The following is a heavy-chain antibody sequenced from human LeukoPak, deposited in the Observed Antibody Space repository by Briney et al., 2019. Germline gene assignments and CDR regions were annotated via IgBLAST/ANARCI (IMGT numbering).Heavy chain of an antibody. J-gene: IGHJ4*02. Sequence: ASVKVSCKASGYSFTGYYMHWVRQAPGQGLEWMGWIVPNSGVTNYAPKFQGRVTMTRDTSISTAYMDLRSLRSDDTAIYYCARDSPDGSGTYYNDSPDYWGQGTLVTVSS. CDR3: ARDSPDGSGTYYNDSPDY. CDR1: GYSFTGYY. V-gene: IGHV1-2*02. CDR2: IVPNSGVT. D-gene: IGHD3-10*01.